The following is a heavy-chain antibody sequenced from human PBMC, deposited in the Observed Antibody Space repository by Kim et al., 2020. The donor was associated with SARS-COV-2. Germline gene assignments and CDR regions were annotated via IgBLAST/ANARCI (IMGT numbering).Heavy chain of an antibody. V-gene: IGHV3-20*04. CDR2: INWNGGST. J-gene: IGHJ4*02. CDR1: GFTFDDYG. D-gene: IGHD2-21*01. Sequence: GGSLRLSCAASGFTFDDYGMSWVRQAPGKGLEWVSGINWNGGSTGYADSVKGRFTISRDNAKNSLYLQMNSLRAEDTALYYCARVKYCGGDCYSSFDYWGQGTLVTVSS. CDR3: ARVKYCGGDCYSSFDY.